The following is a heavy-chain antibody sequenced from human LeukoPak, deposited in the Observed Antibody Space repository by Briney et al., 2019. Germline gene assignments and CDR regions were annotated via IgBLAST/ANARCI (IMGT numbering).Heavy chain of an antibody. CDR1: GFTFSTYW. V-gene: IGHV3-74*01. D-gene: IGHD5-24*01. J-gene: IGHJ4*02. CDR3: AREDGDAYNFSDY. Sequence: GGSLRLSCAASGFTFSTYWMHWVRQSPGKGLVWVSRINTDGSTTSYADSVKGRFTISRDNAKNTLYLQMNSLTAEDTAVYYCAREDGDAYNFSDYWGQGTLVTVSS. CDR2: INTDGSTT.